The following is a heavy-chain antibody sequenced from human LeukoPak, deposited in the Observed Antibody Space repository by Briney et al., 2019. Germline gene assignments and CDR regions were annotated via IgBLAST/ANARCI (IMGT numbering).Heavy chain of an antibody. J-gene: IGHJ4*02. CDR2: IVPSGGTT. CDR3: AKGTGNY. CDR1: GFTFSSYG. V-gene: IGHV3-23*01. Sequence: GGSLRLSCAASGFTFSSYGMSWVRQAPGKGLEWVSAIVPSGGTTSYADSVKGRFTISRDNSRNTLYLQMNSLRAEDTAVYYCAKGTGNYWGQGTLVTVSS. D-gene: IGHD1-14*01.